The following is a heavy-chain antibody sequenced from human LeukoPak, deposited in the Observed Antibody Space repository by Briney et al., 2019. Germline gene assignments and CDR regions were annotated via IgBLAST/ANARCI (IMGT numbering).Heavy chain of an antibody. CDR1: GFTFSSYE. D-gene: IGHD3-10*01. V-gene: IGHV3-48*03. J-gene: IGHJ3*02. Sequence: PGGSLRLSCAASGFTFSSYEMNWVRQAPGEGLEWVSYISSSGSTIYYADSVKGRFTISRDNAKNSLYLQMSSLRVEDTAVYYCAREEYYGSQDALDIWGHGTVVTVSS. CDR2: ISSSGSTI. CDR3: AREEYYGSQDALDI.